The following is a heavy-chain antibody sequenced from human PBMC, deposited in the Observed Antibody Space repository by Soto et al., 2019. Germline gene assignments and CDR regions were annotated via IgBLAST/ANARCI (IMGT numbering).Heavy chain of an antibody. D-gene: IGHD2-8*01. CDR2: ISPDSGKT. V-gene: IGHV1-8*01. J-gene: IGHJ6*03. Sequence: QAYLEQSGAEVKKPGASVKVSCKASGYSLTDNGITWVRQASGQRLEYVGWISPDSGKTDYAQKFQGRVTMTRDTSITTVYMELSSLRSDDTAVYYCARVYGYYYYYMDVWGKGTTVTVSS. CDR1: GYSLTDNG. CDR3: ARVYGYYYYYMDV.